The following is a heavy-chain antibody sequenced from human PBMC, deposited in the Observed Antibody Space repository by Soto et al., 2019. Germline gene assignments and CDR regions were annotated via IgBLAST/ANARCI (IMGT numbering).Heavy chain of an antibody. J-gene: IGHJ4*02. CDR2: INGDGDYT. V-gene: IGHV3-74*01. D-gene: IGHD2-15*01. CDR1: GFSFSSYW. Sequence: EVQLVESGGGLVQPGGSLRLSCAASGFSFSSYWMHWLRQVPGKGLVWVSRINGDGDYTNYADSVKGRFTISRDNAKNRLYLQMSSLRAEDRAVYYCARERGGYSSDFWGQGTLVTVSS. CDR3: ARERGGYSSDF.